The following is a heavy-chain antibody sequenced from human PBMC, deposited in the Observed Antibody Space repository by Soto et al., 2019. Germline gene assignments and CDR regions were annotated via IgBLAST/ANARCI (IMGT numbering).Heavy chain of an antibody. CDR3: AKVSEGSMITFGGVIAC. D-gene: IGHD3-16*02. CDR1: GFTFSTYG. CDR2: ISFDGNIK. V-gene: IGHV3-30*18. Sequence: QVQLVESGGGVVQPGRSLRLSCAASGFTFSTYGMHWVRQAPGKGLEWVAVISFDGNIKYYADSVKGRFTISRDSSKTTLFLQMDSLRAEDTAVYFCAKVSEGSMITFGGVIACWGQGTLVTVSS. J-gene: IGHJ4*02.